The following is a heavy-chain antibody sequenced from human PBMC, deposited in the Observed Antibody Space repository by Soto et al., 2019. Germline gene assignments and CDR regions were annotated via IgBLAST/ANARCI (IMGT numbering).Heavy chain of an antibody. D-gene: IGHD1-1*01. CDR2: IIPIFGTA. Sequence: HVQLVQSGSEVKKPGSSVKVSCKASGGTFSSYAISWVRLAPGPGLEWMGGIIPIFGTANYAQKFQGRVTITADESTSTAYMELSSLRSEDTAVYYCARVPRAGSAYYYYGMDVWGQGTTVTVSS. J-gene: IGHJ6*02. CDR1: GGTFSSYA. V-gene: IGHV1-69*01. CDR3: ARVPRAGSAYYYYGMDV.